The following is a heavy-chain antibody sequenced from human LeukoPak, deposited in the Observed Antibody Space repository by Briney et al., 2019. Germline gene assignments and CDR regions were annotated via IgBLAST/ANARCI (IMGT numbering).Heavy chain of an antibody. CDR3: TKGGGIASAGTDFDF. J-gene: IGHJ4*02. CDR2: ISSSGGST. Sequence: GVSLRLSCAASGFTLSSYAMSWVRQVPGKGLEWVSGISSSGGSTYYADSVKGRFTISRDISKNTVHLQMNSLRAEDTALYYCTKGGGIASAGTDFDFWGQGTLVTVSS. D-gene: IGHD6-13*01. CDR1: GFTLSSYA. V-gene: IGHV3-23*01.